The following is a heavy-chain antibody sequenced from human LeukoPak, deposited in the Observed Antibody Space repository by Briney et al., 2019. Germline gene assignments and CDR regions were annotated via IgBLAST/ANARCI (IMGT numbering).Heavy chain of an antibody. CDR1: GGTFSSYA. J-gene: IGHJ5*02. V-gene: IGHV1-69*05. CDR2: IMPLFGTA. CDR3: ARDVHGDYGSGWFDP. D-gene: IGHD4-17*01. Sequence: ASVKVSCKASGGTFSSYAISWVRQAPGQGLEWLGGIMPLFGTAGYAQKSQCRVTITKDESTGTVYLELTSLTSDDTAVYYCARDVHGDYGSGWFDPWGQGTLVSVSS.